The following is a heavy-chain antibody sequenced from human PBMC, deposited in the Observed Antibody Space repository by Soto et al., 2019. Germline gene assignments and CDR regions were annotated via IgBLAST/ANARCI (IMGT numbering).Heavy chain of an antibody. V-gene: IGHV1-2*02. CDR3: ARVSTSIAARPEDWFDP. CDR2: INPNSGGT. CDR1: GYTFTGYY. Sequence: QVQLVQSGAEVKKPGASVKVSCKASGYTFTGYYMHWVRQAPGQGLEWMGWINPNSGGTNYAQKFQGRVTMTRETSISTAYMELSRLRSDDTAVYYCARVSTSIAARPEDWFDPWGQGTLVTVSS. D-gene: IGHD6-6*01. J-gene: IGHJ5*02.